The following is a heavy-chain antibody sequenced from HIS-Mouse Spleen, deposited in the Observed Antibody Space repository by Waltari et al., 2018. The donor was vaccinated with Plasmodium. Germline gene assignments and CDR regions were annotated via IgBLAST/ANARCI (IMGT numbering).Heavy chain of an antibody. J-gene: IGHJ5*02. Sequence: QVQLQESGPGLVKPSETLSLTCTVSGYSISSGYYWGWIRQPPGKGLEWIGSIVHSGSTYYNPSLKSRVTISVDTSENQFSLKLSSVTAADTAVYYCARGVGYSSSWYWFDPWGQGTLVTVSS. CDR3: ARGVGYSSSWYWFDP. D-gene: IGHD6-13*01. CDR2: IVHSGST. V-gene: IGHV4-38-2*02. CDR1: GYSISSGYY.